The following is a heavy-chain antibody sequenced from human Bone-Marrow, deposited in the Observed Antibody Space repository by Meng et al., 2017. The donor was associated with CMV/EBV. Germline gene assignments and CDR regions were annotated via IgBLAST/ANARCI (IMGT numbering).Heavy chain of an antibody. CDR2: INSDGSST. CDR3: ARGTNGFDY. V-gene: IGHV3-74*01. D-gene: IGHD2-8*01. CDR1: GFSFSSYW. Sequence: GESLKISCAASGFSFSSYWMHWVRQAPGKGLVWVSRINSDGSSTSYADSVKGRFTISRDNAKNTLYLQMNSLRAEDTAVYYCARGTNGFDYWGQGTLVTVSS. J-gene: IGHJ4*02.